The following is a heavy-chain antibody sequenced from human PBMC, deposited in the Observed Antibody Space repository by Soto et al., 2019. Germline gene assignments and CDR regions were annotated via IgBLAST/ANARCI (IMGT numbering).Heavy chain of an antibody. CDR1: VFTFSNSW. J-gene: IGHJ4*02. V-gene: IGHV3-74*01. D-gene: IGHD2-2*01. Sequence: PWGSLTLSCASSVFTFSNSWMHWVRQVSGKGLDWVSRINADGTSTSYADSVKGRFTISRDNAKNTLYLHVKSLRAEDTAVYYCVKVLARGVGVPRFYFDSWGQGAMVTVSS. CDR2: INADGTST. CDR3: VKVLARGVGVPRFYFDS.